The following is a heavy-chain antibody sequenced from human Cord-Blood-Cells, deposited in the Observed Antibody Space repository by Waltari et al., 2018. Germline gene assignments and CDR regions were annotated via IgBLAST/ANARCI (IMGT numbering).Heavy chain of an antibody. CDR2: ISGSGGST. CDR3: AKEFYGDYFDY. V-gene: IGHV3-23*04. D-gene: IGHD4-17*01. CDR1: GFTFSSYA. J-gene: IGHJ4*02. Sequence: EVQLVESGGGLVQPGGSLRLSCAASGFTFSSYAMRWVRPAPGKGLDGVSAISGSGGSTYYADAVKGRFTISRDNSKNTLYLQMNSLRAEDTAVYYCAKEFYGDYFDYWGQGTLVTVSS.